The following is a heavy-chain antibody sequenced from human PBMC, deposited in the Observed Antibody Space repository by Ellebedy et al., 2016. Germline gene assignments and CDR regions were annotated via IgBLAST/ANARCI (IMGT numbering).Heavy chain of an antibody. CDR3: AHLHQGGADFHSSS. Sequence: GESLKISCVASGFAFGTYSMNWVRQAPGKGLEWVSYISSSGSIYYADSVKGRFSISRDDAKNSLYLQMNSLRAEDTAVYYCAHLHQGGADFHSSSWGLGTLVTVSS. V-gene: IGHV3-48*04. J-gene: IGHJ5*02. CDR2: ISSSGSI. D-gene: IGHD2-21*02. CDR1: GFAFGTYS.